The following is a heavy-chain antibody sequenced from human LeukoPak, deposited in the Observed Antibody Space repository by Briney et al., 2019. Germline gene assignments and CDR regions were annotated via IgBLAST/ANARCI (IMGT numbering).Heavy chain of an antibody. CDR2: IYYSGST. CDR3: ASLERYYYDSSGRYYFDY. D-gene: IGHD3-22*01. V-gene: IGHV4-39*01. Sequence: PSETLSLTCTVSGGSISSSSYYWGWIRQPPGKGLEWIGSIYYSGSTYYNPSLKSRVTISVDTSKNQFSLKLSSVTAADTAVYYCASLERYYYDSSGRYYFDYWGQGTLVTASS. J-gene: IGHJ4*02. CDR1: GGSISSSSYY.